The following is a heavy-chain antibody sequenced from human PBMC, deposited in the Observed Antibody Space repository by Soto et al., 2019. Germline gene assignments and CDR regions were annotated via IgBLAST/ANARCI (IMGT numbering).Heavy chain of an antibody. V-gene: IGHV1-2*02. J-gene: IGHJ4*02. CDR3: ARQYCSGTSCYWYVDF. CDR2: INPDTGST. D-gene: IGHD2-2*01. CDR1: GYQFTGSY. Sequence: QVRLVQSGADVQRPGASMNISCQASGYQFTGSYLHWVRRAPGHGLQWMGMINPDTGSTTYAETFQERVTMTTDKSAGTVFLGLGRLTSDDTATYYCARQYCSGTSCYWYVDFWGQGTFVSVSS.